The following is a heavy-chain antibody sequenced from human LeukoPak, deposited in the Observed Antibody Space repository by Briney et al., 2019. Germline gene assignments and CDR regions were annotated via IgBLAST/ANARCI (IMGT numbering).Heavy chain of an antibody. Sequence: ASVKGSCKPSGYTFTFNYLHWVRQAPGQGLEWVGWMNPNSGVTVYAQNFQGRVTMTRDTSISTAYMELSSLTSDDTAVYYCTRGAGTSWFDYWGQGSLVTVSS. D-gene: IGHD2-2*01. CDR2: MNPNSGVT. CDR1: GYTFTFNY. CDR3: TRGAGTSWFDY. J-gene: IGHJ4*02. V-gene: IGHV1-2*02.